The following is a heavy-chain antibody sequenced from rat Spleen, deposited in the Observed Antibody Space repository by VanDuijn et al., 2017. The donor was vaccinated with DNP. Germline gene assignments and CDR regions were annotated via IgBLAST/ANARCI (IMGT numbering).Heavy chain of an antibody. D-gene: IGHD1-3*01. Sequence: EVQLVESGGGLVQPGRSMILSCAASGFTFSNSDMAWVRQAPKKGLEWVAAISPSGFRTYYLDSVKGRFTVSRDNAKSNLYLQMNSLKSDDTATYYCARAYGSPWYFDYWGQGTLVTVSS. CDR1: GFTFSNSD. CDR3: ARAYGSPWYFDY. J-gene: IGHJ3*01. CDR2: ISPSGFRT. V-gene: IGHV5-25*01.